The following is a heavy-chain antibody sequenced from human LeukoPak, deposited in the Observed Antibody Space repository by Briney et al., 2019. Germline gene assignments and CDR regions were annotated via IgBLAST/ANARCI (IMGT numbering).Heavy chain of an antibody. J-gene: IGHJ4*02. CDR1: GFTFSSYG. V-gene: IGHV3-33*01. Sequence: GGSLRLSCAASGFTFSSYGMPWVRQAPGKGLEWVAVIWYDGSNKYYADSVKGRFTISRDNSKNTLYLQMNSLRAEDTAVYYCAREGTGTTFRPSRYYFDYWGQGTLVTVSS. CDR3: AREGTGTTFRPSRYYFDY. CDR2: IWYDGSNK. D-gene: IGHD1-7*01.